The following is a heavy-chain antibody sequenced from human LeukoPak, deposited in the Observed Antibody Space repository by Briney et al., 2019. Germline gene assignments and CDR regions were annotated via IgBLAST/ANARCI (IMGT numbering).Heavy chain of an antibody. CDR2: IFWNTGSI. J-gene: IGHJ3*02. V-gene: IGHV3-9*01. Sequence: PGGSLRLSCAASGFTFDDYVMHWVPQAPGKGLGWGSGIFWNTGSIGYADSVKGRFTVSRDNANNSLYLQMNSLRADDTALYYCAKDRGGSYFDAFDIWGQGTLVTVSS. D-gene: IGHD1-26*01. CDR3: AKDRGGSYFDAFDI. CDR1: GFTFDDYV.